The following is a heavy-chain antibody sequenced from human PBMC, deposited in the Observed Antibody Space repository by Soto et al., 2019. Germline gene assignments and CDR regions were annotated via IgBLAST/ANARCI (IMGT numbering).Heavy chain of an antibody. CDR2: IIPISETT. J-gene: IGHJ6*02. Sequence: QVQLVQSGAEVKKPGSSVKVSCKASGGTFSSLDINWVRQAPGQGLEWMGGIIPISETTNYAQIFQGRVSIVADISTSTAYRALGRLRSEDTAVYYCARALLSHSYDSGGYDSYFPAVDVWGPGTPVTVSS. D-gene: IGHD3-22*01. CDR1: GGTFSSLD. CDR3: ARALLSHSYDSGGYDSYFPAVDV. V-gene: IGHV1-69*06.